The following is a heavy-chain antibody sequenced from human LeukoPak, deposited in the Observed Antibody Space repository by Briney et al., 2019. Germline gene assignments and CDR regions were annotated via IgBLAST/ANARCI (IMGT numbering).Heavy chain of an antibody. V-gene: IGHV1-69*05. D-gene: IGHD3-22*01. J-gene: IGHJ4*02. CDR3: ARDPINYYDSSGGIDY. CDR1: GGTFSSYA. CDR2: INPIFGTA. Sequence: GASVKVSCKASGGTFSSYAISWVRQAPGQGLEWMGGINPIFGTANYAQKFQGRVTMTRDTSTSTVYMELSSLRSEDTAVYYCARDPINYYDSSGGIDYWGQGTLVTVSS.